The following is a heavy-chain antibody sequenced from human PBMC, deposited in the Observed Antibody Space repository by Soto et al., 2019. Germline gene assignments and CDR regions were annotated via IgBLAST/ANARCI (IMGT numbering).Heavy chain of an antibody. CDR1: GFTFSSYA. CDR3: AKALGYSSSSSGY. V-gene: IGHV3-23*01. D-gene: IGHD6-6*01. Sequence: GGSLRLSCAASGFTFSSYAMSWVRQAPGKGLEWVSAISGSGGSTYYADSVKGRLTISRDNSKNTLYLQMNSLRAEDTAVYYCAKALGYSSSSSGYWGQGTLVTVSS. J-gene: IGHJ4*02. CDR2: ISGSGGST.